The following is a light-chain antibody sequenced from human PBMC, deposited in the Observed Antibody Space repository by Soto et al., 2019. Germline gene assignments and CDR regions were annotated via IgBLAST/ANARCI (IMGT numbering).Light chain of an antibody. J-gene: IGKJ1*01. Sequence: DIHRTQAPSSFSASLGDRFTITLLASQGISSWLAWYQQKPGKDTKLLIYAASSLQSGVPSRFSGSGSGTDFTLTMSSMQPEDFPTYYCQQANSFPRTFGQGTQVDIK. CDR3: QQANSFPRT. CDR1: QGISSW. CDR2: AAS. V-gene: IGKV1-12*01.